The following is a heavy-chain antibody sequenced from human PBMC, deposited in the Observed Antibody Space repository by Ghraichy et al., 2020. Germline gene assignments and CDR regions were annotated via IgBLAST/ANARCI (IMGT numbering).Heavy chain of an antibody. CDR3: ARGVYGSGSYYADY. V-gene: IGHV4-59*01. Sequence: SQTLSLTCTVSGGSISSYYWSWIRQPPGKGLEWIGYIYYSGSTNYNPSLKSRVTISVDTSKNQFSLKLSSVTAADTAVYYCARGVYGSGSYYADYWGQGTLVTVSS. D-gene: IGHD3-10*01. CDR2: IYYSGST. J-gene: IGHJ4*02. CDR1: GGSISSYY.